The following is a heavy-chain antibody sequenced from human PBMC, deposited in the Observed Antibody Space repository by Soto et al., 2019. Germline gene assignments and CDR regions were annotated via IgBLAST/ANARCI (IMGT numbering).Heavy chain of an antibody. CDR1: GYTFISYS. CDR3: ARERWASGSRWCDP. J-gene: IGHJ5*02. V-gene: IGHV1-3*05. Sequence: QVQLVQSGAEEKKPGASVKVSCKASGYTFISYSMHWVRQAPGQRLEWMGWINVGNGNTKYSQKFQGRVTLNGDTSASTGYMELSSLRSEDTAVYYCARERWASGSRWCDPWGQGTLVTVSS. CDR2: INVGNGNT. D-gene: IGHD6-19*01.